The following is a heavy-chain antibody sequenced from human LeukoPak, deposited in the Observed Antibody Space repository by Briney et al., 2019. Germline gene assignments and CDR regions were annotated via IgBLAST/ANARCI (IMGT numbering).Heavy chain of an antibody. J-gene: IGHJ5*02. Sequence: ASVKVSCKASGYTFTSYDINWVRQATGQGLEWMGWMNPKGGNTGYAQKFQGRVTMTRNTSISTAYMERSSMRSEDTAVYYCARSGSTTYNWFDPWGQGTLVTVSS. CDR3: ARSGSTTYNWFDP. CDR2: MNPKGGNT. CDR1: GYTFTSYD. D-gene: IGHD2-15*01. V-gene: IGHV1-8*01.